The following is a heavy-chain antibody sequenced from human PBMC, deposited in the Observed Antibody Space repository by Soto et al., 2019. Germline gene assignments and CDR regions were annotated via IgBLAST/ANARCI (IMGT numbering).Heavy chain of an antibody. D-gene: IGHD3-22*01. V-gene: IGHV4-59*01. J-gene: IGHJ6*02. CDR1: GGSISSYY. CDR3: AKDLPGYYYSSGYGPNYYYYGMDA. CDR2: IYYSGST. Sequence: PSETLSLTCTVSGGSISSYYWSWIRQPPGKGLEWIGYIYYSGSTNYNPSLKSRVTISVDTSKNQFSLKLSSVTAADTAVYYCAKDLPGYYYSSGYGPNYYYYGMDAWGQGTTVTVSS.